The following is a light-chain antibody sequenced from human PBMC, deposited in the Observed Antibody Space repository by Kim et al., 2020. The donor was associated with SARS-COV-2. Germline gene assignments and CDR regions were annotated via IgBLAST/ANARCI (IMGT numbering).Light chain of an antibody. CDR1: QSISTW. J-gene: IGKJ2*03. CDR3: QQCSDFRYS. CDR2: KAS. V-gene: IGKV1-5*03. Sequence: GSVGDRVTITCRASQSISTWLAWYQQKPGKVPRLLIYKASSLESGVPSRFSGSGSGTEFTLTISNLQPDDFATYYCQQCSDFRYSFGQGTKVDIK.